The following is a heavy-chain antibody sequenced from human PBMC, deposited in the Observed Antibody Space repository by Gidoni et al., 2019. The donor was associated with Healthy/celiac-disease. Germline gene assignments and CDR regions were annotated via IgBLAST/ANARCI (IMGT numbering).Heavy chain of an antibody. CDR1: GGTFSSYA. CDR2: IIPIFGTA. J-gene: IGHJ3*02. D-gene: IGHD3-22*01. Sequence: QVQLVQSGAEVKKPGSSVKVSCKASGGTFSSYAISWVRQAPGQGLEWMGGIIPIFGTANYAKKFQGRVTITADKATSTAYMELSSLRSEDTAVYYCARDHYYDSSGYYSSGVAFDIWGQGTMVTVSS. CDR3: ARDHYYDSSGYYSSGVAFDI. V-gene: IGHV1-69*06.